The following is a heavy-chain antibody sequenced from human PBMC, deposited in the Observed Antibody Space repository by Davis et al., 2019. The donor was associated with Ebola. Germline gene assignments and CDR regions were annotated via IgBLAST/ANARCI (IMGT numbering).Heavy chain of an antibody. J-gene: IGHJ4*02. D-gene: IGHD1-1*01. Sequence: GESLKISCVASVYSISTSVMGWVRQAPGKGLEWVSAISAAGDTTYYTESVTGRFTISRDNSKNTVFLQMSGLRAEDTAVYYCSKEGRTGTLKYWGQGTVVTVSS. CDR2: ISAAGDTT. CDR3: SKEGRTGTLKY. CDR1: VYSISTSV. V-gene: IGHV3-23*01.